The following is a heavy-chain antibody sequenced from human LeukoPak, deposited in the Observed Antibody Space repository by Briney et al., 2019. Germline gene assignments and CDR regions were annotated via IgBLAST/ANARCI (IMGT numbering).Heavy chain of an antibody. CDR1: GGSNSSYY. CDR3: ARHEEGDYYDTLVSWAFDI. V-gene: IGHV4-59*08. Sequence: SETLSLTCTVSGGSNSSYYWSWIRQPPGKGLEWIGYIYYSGSTNYNPSLKSRVTISVDTSKNQFSLKLSSVTAADTAVYYCARHEEGDYYDTLVSWAFDIWGQGTMVTVSS. CDR2: IYYSGST. J-gene: IGHJ3*02. D-gene: IGHD3-22*01.